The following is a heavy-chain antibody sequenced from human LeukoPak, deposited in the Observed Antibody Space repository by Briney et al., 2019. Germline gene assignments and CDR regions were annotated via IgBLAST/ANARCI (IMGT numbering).Heavy chain of an antibody. Sequence: GGSLRLSCAASGFTFSNYAIHWVRQAPDKGLEWATVISFDGSNKYYADSVKGRFTISRDNSKNTLYLQMNSLRAEDTAVYYCARDVDTALDYWGQGTLVTVSS. CDR1: GFTFSNYA. D-gene: IGHD5-18*01. J-gene: IGHJ4*02. CDR3: ARDVDTALDY. V-gene: IGHV3-30-3*01. CDR2: ISFDGSNK.